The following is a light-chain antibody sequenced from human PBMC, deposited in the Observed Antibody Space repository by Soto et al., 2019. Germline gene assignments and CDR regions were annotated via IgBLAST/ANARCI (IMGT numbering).Light chain of an antibody. CDR1: QDIRKY. CDR2: GAS. V-gene: IGKV1-33*01. Sequence: DIQMTQSPSSLSASVGDRVTITCQASQDIRKYLNWYQQKAGRAPKLLIYGASNLETGVPSRFSGSGYGTDFTFNISSLQLEDIATYYCQHYDNLPPFTFGPGTKVAIK. J-gene: IGKJ3*01. CDR3: QHYDNLPPFT.